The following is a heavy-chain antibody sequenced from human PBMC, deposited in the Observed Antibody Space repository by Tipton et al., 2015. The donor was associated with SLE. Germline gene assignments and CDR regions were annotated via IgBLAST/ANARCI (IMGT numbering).Heavy chain of an antibody. CDR3: ARHRDTSGYYYYALDV. CDR1: GGSISSSSYY. CDR2: IYYSGNT. D-gene: IGHD3-22*01. J-gene: IGHJ6*02. Sequence: LRLSCTVSGGSISSSSYYWGWIRQPPGKGLEWIGTIYYSGNTYYNPSLKSRVTISVDTSKNQFSLNLTSVTAADTAVYYCARHRDTSGYYYYALDVWGQGTTVTVSS. V-gene: IGHV4-39*07.